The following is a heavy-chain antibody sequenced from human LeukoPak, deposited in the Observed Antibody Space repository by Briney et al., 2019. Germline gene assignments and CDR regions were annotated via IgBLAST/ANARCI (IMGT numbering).Heavy chain of an antibody. CDR1: GYTFTSYG. D-gene: IGHD3-10*01. J-gene: IGHJ4*02. CDR2: ISAYNGNT. Sequence: ASVKVSCKASGYTFTSYGISWVRQAPGQGLEWRGWISAYNGNTNYAQKLQGRVTMTTDTSTSTAYMELRSLRSDDTAVYYCAKISLNYYGSGSYYPDYWGQGTLVTVSS. CDR3: AKISLNYYGSGSYYPDY. V-gene: IGHV1-18*01.